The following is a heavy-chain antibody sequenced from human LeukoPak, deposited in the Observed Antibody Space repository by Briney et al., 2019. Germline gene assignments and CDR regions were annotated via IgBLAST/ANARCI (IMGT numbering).Heavy chain of an antibody. CDR2: INPNSGGT. CDR1: GYTSTGYY. J-gene: IGHJ5*02. V-gene: IGHV1-2*02. CDR3: ARGSDSGYDRDEFDP. D-gene: IGHD5-12*01. Sequence: ASVKVSCKASGYTSTGYYMHWVRQAPGQGLEWMGWINPNSGGTNYAQKFQGRVTMTRDTSISTAYMELSRLRSDDTAVYYCARGSDSGYDRDEFDPWGQGTLVTVSS.